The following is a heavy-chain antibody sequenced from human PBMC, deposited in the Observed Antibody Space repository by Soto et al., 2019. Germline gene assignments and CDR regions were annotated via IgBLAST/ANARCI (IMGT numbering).Heavy chain of an antibody. J-gene: IGHJ4*02. D-gene: IGHD2-15*01. CDR3: AREIHYSRYPRVIDY. CDR2: ISGNDGST. V-gene: IGHV3-11*01. CDR1: GFTFDNYY. Sequence: VQLVESGGGLVKPGGSLRLSCVASGFTFDNYYMSWIRQAPGKGLEWVSYISGNDGSTYYADSLKGRFTISRDNAKNSRYLNMNSLRAEDTAVYYGAREIHYSRYPRVIDYWGQGTLVTVSS.